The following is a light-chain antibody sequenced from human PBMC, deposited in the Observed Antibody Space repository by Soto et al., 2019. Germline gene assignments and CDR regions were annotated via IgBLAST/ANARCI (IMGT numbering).Light chain of an antibody. CDR3: CSYAGSSTYV. CDR2: EVS. CDR1: SSDVGSYNL. J-gene: IGLJ1*01. V-gene: IGLV2-23*02. Sequence: QSALTKPASVSRSPGQSITISCHGTSSDVGSYNLVSWYQQHPGKAPKLMIYEVSKRPSGVSNRFSGSKSGNTASLTISGLQAEDEADYYCCSYAGSSTYVFGTGTKVTVL.